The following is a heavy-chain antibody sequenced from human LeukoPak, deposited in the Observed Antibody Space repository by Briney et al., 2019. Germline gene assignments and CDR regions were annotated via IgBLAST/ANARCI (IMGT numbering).Heavy chain of an antibody. V-gene: IGHV4-59*08. CDR3: ARLLTLYYFDY. CDR1: GGSISSYY. CDR2: IYYSGST. J-gene: IGHJ4*02. Sequence: SETLSLTCTVSGGSISSYYWSWIRQPPGKGLEWIGYIYYSGSTNYNPSLKSRVTISVDTSKNQFSLKLSSVTAADTAVYYCARLLTLYYFDYWGQGTLVTVFS. D-gene: IGHD1-14*01.